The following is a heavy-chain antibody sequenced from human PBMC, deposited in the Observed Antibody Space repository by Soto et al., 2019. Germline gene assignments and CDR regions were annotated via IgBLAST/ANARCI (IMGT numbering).Heavy chain of an antibody. D-gene: IGHD3-10*01. Sequence: PSETLSLTCTVSGGSISDDTYYWGWIRQPPGKGLEWIGSIYYNGSTYYNTSLKSRLIISFDTSKNQFSLKLSSVTAADTALYYCARARTYFGSGSYSWFDPWGQGTLVTVSS. J-gene: IGHJ5*02. CDR3: ARARTYFGSGSYSWFDP. CDR1: GGSISDDTYY. V-gene: IGHV4-39*07. CDR2: IYYNGST.